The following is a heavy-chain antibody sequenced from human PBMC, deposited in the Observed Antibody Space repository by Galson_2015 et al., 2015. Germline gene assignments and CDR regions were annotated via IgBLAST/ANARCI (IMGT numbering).Heavy chain of an antibody. CDR2: IDWDDDK. CDR1: GFSLSTSGMC. CDR3: ARIRYYYDSSGYLFDY. J-gene: IGHJ4*02. V-gene: IGHV2-70*01. Sequence: PALVKPTQPLTLTCTFSGFSLSTSGMCVSWIRQPPGKALEWLALIDWDDDKYYSTSLKTRLTISKDTSKNQVVLTMTNMDPVDTATYYCARIRYYYDSSGYLFDYWGQGTLVTVSS. D-gene: IGHD3-22*01.